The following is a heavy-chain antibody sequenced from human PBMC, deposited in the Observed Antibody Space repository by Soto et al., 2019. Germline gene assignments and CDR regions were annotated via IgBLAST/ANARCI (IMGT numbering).Heavy chain of an antibody. CDR1: GFTCDNYA. V-gene: IGHV3-9*01. CDR3: AKDVRDLWWGGGYFEN. Sequence: EVQLVESGGDLVQPGRSLRLSCAASGFTCDNYAMHWVRQVPGKAPEWVSGISWNSGTTGYADSVKGRFTISRDSARNSLYLQMNSLRPEDTALYYCAKDVRDLWWGGGYFENWGQGTPVTVSS. CDR2: ISWNSGTT. D-gene: IGHD2-8*01. J-gene: IGHJ4*02.